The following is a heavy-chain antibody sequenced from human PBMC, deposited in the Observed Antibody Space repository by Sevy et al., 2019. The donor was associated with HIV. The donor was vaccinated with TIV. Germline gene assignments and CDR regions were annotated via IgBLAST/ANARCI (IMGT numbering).Heavy chain of an antibody. Sequence: GGSLRLSCAASGFTFSSYAMSWVRQAPGKGLEWAPTFSFGCGKINYADSVKGRFTISRDNSKNTLYLQMHSLRAEDTAIYYCAREGCSKPHDYWGQGTLVTVSS. J-gene: IGHJ4*02. CDR2: FSFGCGKI. D-gene: IGHD3-10*02. CDR3: AREGCSKPHDY. CDR1: GFTFSSYA. V-gene: IGHV3-23*01.